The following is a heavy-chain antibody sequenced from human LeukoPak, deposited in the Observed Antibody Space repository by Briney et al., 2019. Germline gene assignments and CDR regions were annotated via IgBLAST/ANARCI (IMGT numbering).Heavy chain of an antibody. CDR2: INHRGST. Sequence: PSETLSLTCAVSGGSFSGYYWSWIRQPPGKGLEWFGEINHRGSTNYNPSLKSRVTISVDTSKNQFSLKLSSVTAADTAVYYCARPLGYCSSSSCPQPWFDPWGQGTLVTVSS. V-gene: IGHV4-34*01. CDR1: GGSFSGYY. J-gene: IGHJ5*02. CDR3: ARPLGYCSSSSCPQPWFDP. D-gene: IGHD2-2*01.